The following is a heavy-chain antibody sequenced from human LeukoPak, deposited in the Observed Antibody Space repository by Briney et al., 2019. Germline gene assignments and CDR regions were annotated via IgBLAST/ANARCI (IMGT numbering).Heavy chain of an antibody. CDR2: ISSSGSTI. CDR1: GFTFSSYE. J-gene: IGHJ4*02. CDR3: STGRLDH. Sequence: GGSLRLSCAASGFTFSSYEMNWVRQAPGKGLEWVSYISSSGSTIYYADSVKGRFTISRDDSKNILYLQMNSLKIEDTDVYYCSTGRLDHWGQGILVTVSS. V-gene: IGHV3-48*03.